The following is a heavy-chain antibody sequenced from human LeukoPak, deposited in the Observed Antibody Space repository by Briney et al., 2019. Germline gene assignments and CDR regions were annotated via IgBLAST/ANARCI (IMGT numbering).Heavy chain of an antibody. Sequence: PGGSLRLSCAASGFTFGNYWMSWVRQAPGKGLEWVANIKQDGSEKYYVGSLKGRFTISRDNANNSLYLQMNSLRAEDTAVYYCSRMRVANDWFDPWGQGTLVTVSS. V-gene: IGHV3-7*01. CDR1: GFTFGNYW. CDR3: SRMRVANDWFDP. D-gene: IGHD4/OR15-4a*01. J-gene: IGHJ5*02. CDR2: IKQDGSEK.